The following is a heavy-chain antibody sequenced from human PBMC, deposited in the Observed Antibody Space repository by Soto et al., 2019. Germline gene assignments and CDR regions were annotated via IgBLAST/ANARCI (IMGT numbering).Heavy chain of an antibody. Sequence: SETLSLTCTFSGCSISSYYWIWIRQPPGKGLEWIGYIYYSGSTNYNPSLKSRVTISVDTSKNQFSLKLSSVTAADTAVYYCARTNHPYYYDSSGYYFDYWGQGTLVTVSS. J-gene: IGHJ4*02. V-gene: IGHV4-59*12. CDR2: IYYSGST. CDR3: ARTNHPYYYDSSGYYFDY. D-gene: IGHD3-22*01. CDR1: GCSISSYY.